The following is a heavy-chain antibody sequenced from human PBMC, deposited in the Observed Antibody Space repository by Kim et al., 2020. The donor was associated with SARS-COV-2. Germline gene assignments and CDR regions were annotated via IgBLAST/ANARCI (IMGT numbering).Heavy chain of an antibody. D-gene: IGHD6-13*01. CDR2: IIPIFGTA. Sequence: SVKVSCKASGGTFSSYAISWVRQAPGQGLEWMGGIIPIFGTANYAQKFQGRVTITADESTSTAYMELSSLRSEDTAVYYCASFPIAAAGTGGYFDYWGQGTLVTVSS. CDR3: ASFPIAAAGTGGYFDY. V-gene: IGHV1-69*13. J-gene: IGHJ4*02. CDR1: GGTFSSYA.